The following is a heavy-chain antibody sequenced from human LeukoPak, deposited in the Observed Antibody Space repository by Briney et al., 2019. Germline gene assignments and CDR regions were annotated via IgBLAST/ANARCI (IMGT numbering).Heavy chain of an antibody. CDR1: GYTFTGYY. V-gene: IGHV1-8*02. CDR3: ALCSGGSCYLYYFDY. J-gene: IGHJ4*02. Sequence: GASVKVSCKASGYTFTGYYMHWVRQAPGQGLEWMGWMNPNSGNTGYAQKFQGRVTMTRNTSISTAYMELSSLRSEDTAVYYCALCSGGSCYLYYFDYWGQGTLVTVSS. D-gene: IGHD2-15*01. CDR2: MNPNSGNT.